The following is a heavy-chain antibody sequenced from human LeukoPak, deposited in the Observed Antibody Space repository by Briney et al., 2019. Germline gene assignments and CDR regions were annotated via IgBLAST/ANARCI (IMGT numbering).Heavy chain of an antibody. D-gene: IGHD5-18*01. V-gene: IGHV3-23*01. CDR1: GFTFSNYA. CDR3: ARVQYSYGYDGSFY. J-gene: IGHJ4*02. CDR2: NGGSGGST. Sequence: RGSLRLSCAASGFTFSNYAMSWVRQAPGKGLEWVSTNGGSGGSTYYADSVKGRFTFSRDNSKNTLYLQMNSLRGDDTAVYYCARVQYSYGYDGSFYWGQGTLVTVSS.